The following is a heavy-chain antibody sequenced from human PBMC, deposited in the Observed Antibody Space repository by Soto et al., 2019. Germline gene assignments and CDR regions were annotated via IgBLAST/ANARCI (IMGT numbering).Heavy chain of an antibody. Sequence: PSETLSLTCTVSGGSISSGGYYWSWIRQHPGKGLEWIGYIYSSGSTYYNPSLKSRVTISADTSQNHFSLKLNSVTAADTAVYYRARVAVPGASYWGQGSLVTVSS. CDR1: GGSISSGGYY. CDR3: ARVAVPGASY. V-gene: IGHV4-31*03. CDR2: IYSSGST. J-gene: IGHJ4*02. D-gene: IGHD7-27*01.